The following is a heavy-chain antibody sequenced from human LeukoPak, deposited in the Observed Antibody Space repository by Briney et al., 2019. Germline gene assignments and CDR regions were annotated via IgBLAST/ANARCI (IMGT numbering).Heavy chain of an antibody. CDR3: ASYIAALYYFDY. V-gene: IGHV4-38-2*02. Sequence: SETLSLTCTVSGYSISSGYYWGWIRQPPGKGLEWIGSFYHSGSTYYNPSLKSRITIPVDTSKNQFSLKLSSVTAADTAVYYCASYIAALYYFDYWGQGTLVTVSS. CDR2: FYHSGST. D-gene: IGHD6-6*01. CDR1: GYSISSGYY. J-gene: IGHJ4*02.